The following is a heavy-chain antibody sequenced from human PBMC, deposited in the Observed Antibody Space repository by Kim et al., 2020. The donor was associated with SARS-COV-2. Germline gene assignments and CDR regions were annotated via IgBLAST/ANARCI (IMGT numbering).Heavy chain of an antibody. Sequence: YNPTLDSRVTTSVDTSKNRFALKLSTMTAADTAVYYCARELSGYEYVFDYCGQGTLVTVSS. J-gene: IGHJ4*02. D-gene: IGHD5-12*01. CDR3: ARELSGYEYVFDY. V-gene: IGHV4-59*01.